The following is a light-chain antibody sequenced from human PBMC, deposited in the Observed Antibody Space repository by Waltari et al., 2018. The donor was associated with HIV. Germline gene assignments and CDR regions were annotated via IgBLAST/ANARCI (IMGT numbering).Light chain of an antibody. J-gene: IGLJ1*01. CDR1: SSNIGSKF. CDR2: RNN. CDR3: AAWDDSLSVVYV. Sequence: QSVLTPPPSASGTPGQRVTISCSGSSSNIGSKFVYWYQQPPGTAPKLLSYRNNQRPSGVPDRFSGSKSGTSASLAISGLRSEDEADYYCAAWDDSLSVVYVFGTGTKVTVL. V-gene: IGLV1-47*01.